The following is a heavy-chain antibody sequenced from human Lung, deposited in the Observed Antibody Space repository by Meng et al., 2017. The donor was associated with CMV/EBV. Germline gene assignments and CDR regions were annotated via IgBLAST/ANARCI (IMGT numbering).Heavy chain of an antibody. CDR3: VRANLGSADY. CDR2: ITPNSGRT. V-gene: IGHV1-2*06. Sequence: QGQLVESVAEVKKPGASVNVSCKASGYTFTGYYIHWLGKAPGQGLEWVGRITPNSGRTTYGQKFMGRVTMTSDSSIRTGYMTPTSLSVDYSSIYYCVRANLGSADYWGQGTLVTVSS. CDR1: GYTFTGYY. J-gene: IGHJ4*02. D-gene: IGHD7-27*01.